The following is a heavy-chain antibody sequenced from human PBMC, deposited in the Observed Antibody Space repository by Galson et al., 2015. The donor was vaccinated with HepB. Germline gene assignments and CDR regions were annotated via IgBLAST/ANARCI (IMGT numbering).Heavy chain of an antibody. CDR1: GGSISGESYY. V-gene: IGHV4-61*02. J-gene: IGHJ6*04. CDR3: ARRLAV. CDR2: IYASGTT. Sequence: TLSLTCTVSGGSISGESYYWSWIRQPAGKGLEWIGRIYASGTTNYNPSLQSRVTMSVDTSKNQFSLNPNSVTAADTAVYYCARRLAVWGRGTTVTVSS.